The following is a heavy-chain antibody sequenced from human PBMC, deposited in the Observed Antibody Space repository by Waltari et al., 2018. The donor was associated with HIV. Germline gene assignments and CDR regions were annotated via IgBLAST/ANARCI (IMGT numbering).Heavy chain of an antibody. CDR3: ARGNAWFDT. J-gene: IGHJ5*02. Sequence: GPGLLEPSETLSLTCSVFGASVLNSGYFWSWIRQSSGQAPEWIGYVYYTGNTDYNPSLKSRVNISLDTNQFSLTLKSVTSADTAVYYCARGNAWFDTWGQGAPV. CDR1: GASVLNSGYF. CDR2: VYYTGNT. V-gene: IGHV4-61*08. D-gene: IGHD2-21*01.